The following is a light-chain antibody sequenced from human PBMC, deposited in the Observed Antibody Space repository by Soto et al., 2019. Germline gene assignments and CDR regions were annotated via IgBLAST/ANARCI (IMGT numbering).Light chain of an antibody. CDR3: SSYAGSNNFVV. CDR1: SSDVGGYKY. Sequence: QSALTQPPSASGSPGQSVTISCTGTSSDVGGYKYVSWYQQHPGKAPKLMIYEVSKRPTGVPDRFSGSKSGKTASLTVSGLQAEDEADYYCSSYAGSNNFVVFGGGTKVTVL. J-gene: IGLJ2*01. CDR2: EVS. V-gene: IGLV2-8*01.